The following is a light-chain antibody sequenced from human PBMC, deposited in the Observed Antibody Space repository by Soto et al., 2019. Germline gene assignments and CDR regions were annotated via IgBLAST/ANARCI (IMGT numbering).Light chain of an antibody. CDR2: KVS. J-gene: IGKJ5*01. Sequence: DVVMTQSPLSLPVTLGQPASISCRSSQSLVYSDGNTYSNWFQQRPGQSPRRLIYKVSNRDSGYAIRFRGSGTGTDFTLKVSEVEAVDVGVYYLMQDTPWLLGVFPFGQGTRL. CDR3: MQDTPWLLGVFP. V-gene: IGKV2-30*01. CDR1: QSLVYSDGNTY.